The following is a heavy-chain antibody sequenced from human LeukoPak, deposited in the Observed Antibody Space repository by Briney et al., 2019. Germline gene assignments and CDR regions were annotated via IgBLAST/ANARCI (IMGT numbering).Heavy chain of an antibody. CDR3: ARVRCLKSPTSTVTTPYYYYYYMDV. V-gene: IGHV4-34*01. CDR1: GGSFSGYY. Sequence: PSETLSLTCAVYGGSFSGYYWSWIRQPPGKGLEWIGEINHSGSTNYNPSLKSRVTISVDTSKNQFSLKLSSVTAADTAVYYCARVRCLKSPTSTVTTPYYYYYYMDVWGKGTTVTVSS. CDR2: INHSGST. D-gene: IGHD4-11*01. J-gene: IGHJ6*03.